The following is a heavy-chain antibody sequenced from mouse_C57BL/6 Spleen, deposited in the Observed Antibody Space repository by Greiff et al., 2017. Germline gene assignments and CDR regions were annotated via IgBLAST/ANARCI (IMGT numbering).Heavy chain of an antibody. J-gene: IGHJ4*01. CDR3: ARSPRYARDY. CDR1: GYTFTGYW. V-gene: IGHV1-9*01. CDR2: ILPGSGST. Sequence: QVQLTQSGAELMKPGASVKLSCKAPGYTFTGYWIEWVKQRPGHGLEWIGEILPGSGSTNYTEKFKGKATFTANSSSNTAYLQLSILTTEDAAIYYGARSPRYARDYWGQGTSVTVSS.